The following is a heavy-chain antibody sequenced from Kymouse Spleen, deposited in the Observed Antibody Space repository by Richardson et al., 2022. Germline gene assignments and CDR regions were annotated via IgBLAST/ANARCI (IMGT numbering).Heavy chain of an antibody. CDR1: GGSFSGYY. D-gene: IGHD3-10*01. Sequence: QVQLQQWGAGLLKPSETLSLTCAVYGGSFSGYYWSWIRQPPGKGLEWIGEINHSGSTNYNPSLKSRVTISVDTSKNQFSLKLSSVTAADTAVYYCARGGGTMVRGVIIAFDYWGQGTLVTVSS. J-gene: IGHJ4*02. CDR3: ARGGGTMVRGVIIAFDY. V-gene: IGHV4-34*01. CDR2: INHSGST.